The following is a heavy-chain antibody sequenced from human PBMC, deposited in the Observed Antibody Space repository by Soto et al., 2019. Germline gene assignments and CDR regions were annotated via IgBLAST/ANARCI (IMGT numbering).Heavy chain of an antibody. J-gene: IGHJ4*02. D-gene: IGHD3-16*01. CDR2: ISWDGGST. Sequence: EVQLVESGGVVVQPGGSLRLSCAASGFTFDDYTMHWVRQAPGKGLEWVSLISWDGGSTYYADSVKGRFTISRDNSKNSLYLQMNSLRTENTALYSCAKDGFGGATLRYYFDYWGQGTLVTVSS. CDR3: AKDGFGGATLRYYFDY. CDR1: GFTFDDYT. V-gene: IGHV3-43*01.